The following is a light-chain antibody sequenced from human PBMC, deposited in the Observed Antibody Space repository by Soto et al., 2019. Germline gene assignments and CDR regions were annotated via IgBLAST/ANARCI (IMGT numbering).Light chain of an antibody. CDR3: DHLTPSASSAG. CDR2: EVN. J-gene: IGLJ1*01. Sequence: QSALAHPASVFGSPGLSIVISCTGTSSDIGSHNHVSWYQQYPGKAPKLIIFEVNNRPSGVSDRFSGSKSGSTASLTISGLQAEDVANYYCDHLTPSASSAGFGIGTNLTV. CDR1: SSDIGSHNH. V-gene: IGLV2-14*01.